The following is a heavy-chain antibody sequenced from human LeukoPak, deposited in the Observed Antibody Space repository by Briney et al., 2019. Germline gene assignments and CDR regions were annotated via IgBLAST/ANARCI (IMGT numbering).Heavy chain of an antibody. V-gene: IGHV7-4-1*02. Sequence: ASVKVSCKASGYTFTSYAMNWVRQAPGQGLEWMGWINTNTGNPTYAQGFTGRFVFSLDTSVSTAYLQISSLKAEDTAVYSCARVAPHRRLSSGWYYFDYWGQGTPVTVSS. J-gene: IGHJ4*02. CDR3: ARVAPHRRLSSGWYYFDY. CDR1: GYTFTSYA. CDR2: INTNTGNP. D-gene: IGHD6-19*01.